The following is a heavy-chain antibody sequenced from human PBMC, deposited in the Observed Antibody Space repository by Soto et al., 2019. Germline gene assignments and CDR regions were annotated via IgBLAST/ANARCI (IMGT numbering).Heavy chain of an antibody. CDR1: GFTFSSYA. V-gene: IGHV3-23*01. CDR3: AKDKGYYGSGSFYNWFDP. CDR2: ISGSGGST. Sequence: EVQLLESGGGLVQPGGSLRLSRAASGFTFSSYAMSWVRQAPGKGLEWVSAISGSGGSTYYADSVKGRFTISRDNSKNTLYLQMNSLRAEDTDVYYCAKDKGYYGSGSFYNWFDPWGQGTLVTVSS. D-gene: IGHD3-10*01. J-gene: IGHJ5*02.